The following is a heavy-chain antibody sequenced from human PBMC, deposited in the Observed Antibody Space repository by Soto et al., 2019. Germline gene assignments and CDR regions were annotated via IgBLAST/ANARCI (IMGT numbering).Heavy chain of an antibody. V-gene: IGHV3-30*18. CDR2: ISYDRSNK. CDR3: AKETIAAAGYFDY. Sequence: LRLSCAASGFTFSSYGMHWVRQAPGKGLEWVAVISYDRSNKHYADSVKGRFTISRDNSKNTLYLQMNSLRAEDTAVYYCAKETIAAAGYFDYWGQGTLVTVSS. D-gene: IGHD6-13*01. J-gene: IGHJ4*02. CDR1: GFTFSSYG.